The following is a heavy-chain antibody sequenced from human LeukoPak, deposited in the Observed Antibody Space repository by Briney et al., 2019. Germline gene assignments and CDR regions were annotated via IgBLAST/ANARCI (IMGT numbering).Heavy chain of an antibody. CDR1: GFTFSSYS. CDR2: ISSSSSYI. Sequence: GGSLRLSCAASGFTFSSYSMNWVRQAPGKGLEWVSSISSSSSYIYYADSVKGRFTISRDNAKNSLYLQMNSLRAEDTAVYYCARGIPTNYYDILTGYEGWGQGTLVTVSS. V-gene: IGHV3-21*01. CDR3: ARGIPTNYYDILTGYEG. D-gene: IGHD3-9*01. J-gene: IGHJ4*02.